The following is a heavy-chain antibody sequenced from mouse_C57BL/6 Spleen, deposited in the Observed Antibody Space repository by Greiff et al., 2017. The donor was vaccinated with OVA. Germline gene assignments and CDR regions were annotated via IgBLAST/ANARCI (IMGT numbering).Heavy chain of an antibody. J-gene: IGHJ3*01. CDR1: GFNIKDDY. CDR3: TGKVYYYGSSYAFAY. D-gene: IGHD1-1*01. CDR2: IDPENGDT. V-gene: IGHV14-4*01. Sequence: VQLQQSGAELVRPGASVKLSCTASGFNIKDDYMHWVKQRPEQGLEWIGWIDPENGDTEYASKFQGKATITADTSSNTAYLQLSSLTSEDTAVYYCTGKVYYYGSSYAFAYWGQGSLVTVTA.